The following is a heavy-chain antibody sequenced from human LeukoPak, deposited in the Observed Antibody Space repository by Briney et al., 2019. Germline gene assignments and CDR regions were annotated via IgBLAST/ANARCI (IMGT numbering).Heavy chain of an antibody. Sequence: ASVKVSCKASGYTFTSYGISWVRQAPGQGLEWMGWISAYNGNTNYAQKLQGRVTMTTDTSTSTAYMELRSLRSDDTAVYYCARDLGDYDSSGCDYWGQGTLDTVSS. D-gene: IGHD3-22*01. V-gene: IGHV1-18*01. CDR2: ISAYNGNT. CDR1: GYTFTSYG. CDR3: ARDLGDYDSSGCDY. J-gene: IGHJ4*02.